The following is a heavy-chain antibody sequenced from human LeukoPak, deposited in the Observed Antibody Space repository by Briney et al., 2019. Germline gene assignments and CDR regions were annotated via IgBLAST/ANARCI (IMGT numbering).Heavy chain of an antibody. J-gene: IGHJ4*02. V-gene: IGHV4-38-2*02. Sequence: SETLSPTCTVSGYSISSGYYWGWIRQPPGKGLEWIGSIYHSGSTYYNPSLKSRVTISVDTSKNQLSLKLSSVTAADTAVYYCARSLSGSSGAISYWGQGTLVTVSS. D-gene: IGHD1-26*01. CDR3: ARSLSGSSGAISY. CDR2: IYHSGST. CDR1: GYSISSGYY.